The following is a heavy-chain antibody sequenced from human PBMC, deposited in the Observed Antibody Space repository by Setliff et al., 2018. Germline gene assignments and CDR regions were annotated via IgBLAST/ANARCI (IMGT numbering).Heavy chain of an antibody. D-gene: IGHD5-18*01. V-gene: IGHV1-69*06. Sequence: SVKVSCKASGGTFSSYGIRWVRQAPGQGLEWMGGIIPMYGTANYAQKFQGRVTITADKSTSTAYMELSSLRSEDTAVYYCARCHSGGYSNSFYWFFDVWGRGTLVTVSS. J-gene: IGHJ2*01. CDR3: ARCHSGGYSNSFYWFFDV. CDR1: GGTFSSYG. CDR2: IIPMYGTA.